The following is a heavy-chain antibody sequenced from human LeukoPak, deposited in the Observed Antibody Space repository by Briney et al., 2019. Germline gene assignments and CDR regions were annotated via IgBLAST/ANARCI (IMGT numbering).Heavy chain of an antibody. CDR3: ATVDPRQYYDILTGYSDY. CDR2: FDPEDGET. Sequence: RASVKVSCKVSGYTLTELSMHWVRQAPGKGLEWMGGFDPEDGETIYAQKFQGRVTMTEDTSTDKAYMELSSLRSEDTAVYYCATVDPRQYYDILTGYSDYWGQGTLVTVSS. CDR1: GYTLTELS. V-gene: IGHV1-24*01. D-gene: IGHD3-9*01. J-gene: IGHJ4*02.